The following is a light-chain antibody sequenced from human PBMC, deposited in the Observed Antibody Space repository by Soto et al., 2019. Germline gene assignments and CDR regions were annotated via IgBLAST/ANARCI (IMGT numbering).Light chain of an antibody. CDR1: QSVSSSY. V-gene: IGKV3-20*01. J-gene: IGKJ5*01. CDR3: QQYGSSPIT. CDR2: GAS. Sequence: EIVLTQSPGTLSLSPGERATLSCRASQSVSSSYLAWYQERPGQAPRLLIYGASSRATGFPDRFSGSGSGTDFTLTISRLEPEDFAVYYCQQYGSSPITFGQGTRLEIK.